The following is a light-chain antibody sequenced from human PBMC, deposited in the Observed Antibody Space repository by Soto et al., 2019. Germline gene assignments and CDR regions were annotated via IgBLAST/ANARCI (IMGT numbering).Light chain of an antibody. J-gene: IGKJ3*01. CDR2: GAS. V-gene: IGKV3-20*01. CDR1: QSVGSS. Sequence: EIVLTQSPGTLSLSPGERATLSCRASQSVGSSLSWYQQKPGQAPRLLFYGASNRATAIPDRFSGSGFGTDFTLTITRLEPEDFAVYYCQQYGDSPQPFGPRTNVAIK. CDR3: QQYGDSPQP.